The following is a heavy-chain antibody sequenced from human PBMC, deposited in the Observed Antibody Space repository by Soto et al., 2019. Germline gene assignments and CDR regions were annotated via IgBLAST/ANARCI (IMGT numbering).Heavy chain of an antibody. Sequence: QVQLVESGGGVVQPGGSLRLSCAASGFTFSDYSMHWVRQPPGKGLEWVAVISYDGINKHFADSVKGRFTISRDNSRNTVYLQLNSLRVEDMALYYCAKDGSSGLYGLHPDHWGQGTLVTVSS. CDR3: AKDGSSGLYGLHPDH. CDR2: ISYDGINK. J-gene: IGHJ4*02. D-gene: IGHD6-19*01. CDR1: GFTFSDYS. V-gene: IGHV3-30-3*01.